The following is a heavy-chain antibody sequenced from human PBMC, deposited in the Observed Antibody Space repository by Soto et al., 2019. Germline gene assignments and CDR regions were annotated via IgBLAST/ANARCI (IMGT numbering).Heavy chain of an antibody. CDR3: ARAVGQFDP. Sequence: XSVKVSCKASGYTFSGYALHWVRQAPGQRLEWMGWINAANGNVKYSQKFQGRVTITRDTSASTAYMELSSLRSEDTAVYYCARAVGQFDPWGQGTLVTVSS. D-gene: IGHD6-19*01. CDR2: INAANGNV. J-gene: IGHJ5*02. V-gene: IGHV1-3*01. CDR1: GYTFSGYA.